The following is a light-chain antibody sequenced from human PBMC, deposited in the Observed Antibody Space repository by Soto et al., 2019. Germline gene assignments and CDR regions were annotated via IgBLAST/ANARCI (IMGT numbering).Light chain of an antibody. J-gene: IGKJ4*01. Sequence: DIQMTQSPSSLSASVGDRVTITCRASHDISTYLVWFQQKPGKAPKSLIYGASNLQSGVPSKFSGSGSGTDFTLTISSLQSEDFAIYYCQQYNSYPLTFGGGTKVEIK. CDR2: GAS. CDR1: HDISTY. V-gene: IGKV1-16*02. CDR3: QQYNSYPLT.